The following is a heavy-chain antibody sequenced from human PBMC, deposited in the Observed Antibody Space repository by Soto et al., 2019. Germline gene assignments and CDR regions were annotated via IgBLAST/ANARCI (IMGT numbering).Heavy chain of an antibody. D-gene: IGHD5-12*01. CDR2: ISGYNGDT. J-gene: IGHJ6*02. CDR1: GYTFSRYG. V-gene: IGHV1-18*01. Sequence: QGQLVQSGGEVKKSGASVKVSCKASGYTFSRYGISWVRQAPGQGLEWMGWISGYNGDTNYAQRFQGRVTMTIDTPTTTAYMELRSLTSDDTAVYDCAKNGLPPYYYYGLDVWGQGTTVTVSS. CDR3: AKNGLPPYYYYGLDV.